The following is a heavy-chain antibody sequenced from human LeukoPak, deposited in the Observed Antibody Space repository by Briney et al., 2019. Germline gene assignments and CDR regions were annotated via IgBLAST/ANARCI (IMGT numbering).Heavy chain of an antibody. Sequence: SETLSLTCTVSGGSVSSGSYYWRWIRQPPGKGLEWIGYIYYSGSTNYNPSLKSRVTISVDTSKNQFSLKLSSVTAADTAVYYCARGGYGDHFDYWGQGTLVTVSS. V-gene: IGHV4-61*01. CDR1: GGSVSSGSYY. J-gene: IGHJ4*02. D-gene: IGHD4-17*01. CDR2: IYYSGST. CDR3: ARGGYGDHFDY.